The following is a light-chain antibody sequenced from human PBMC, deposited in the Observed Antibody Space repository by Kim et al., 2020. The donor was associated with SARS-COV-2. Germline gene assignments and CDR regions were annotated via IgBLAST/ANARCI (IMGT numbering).Light chain of an antibody. V-gene: IGLV2-11*01. J-gene: IGLJ2*01. CDR1: GSDVGGYNY. Sequence: GHSVTISRTGTGSDVGGYNYVSWYQQHPGKAPKLLIYDVTKRPSGVPDRFSGSKSGSTASLTLSGLQAEDEADYYCCSYTGSSTRVFGGGTQLTVL. CDR2: DVT. CDR3: CSYTGSSTRV.